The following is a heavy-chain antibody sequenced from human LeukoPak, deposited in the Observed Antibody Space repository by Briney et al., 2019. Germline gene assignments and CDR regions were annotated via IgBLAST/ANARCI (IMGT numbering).Heavy chain of an antibody. V-gene: IGHV3-15*01. CDR3: TTALTMIVVVIDFDY. J-gene: IGHJ4*02. CDR2: IKSKTDGGTT. D-gene: IGHD3-22*01. CDR1: GFTFSNAW. Sequence: GGSLRLSCAASGFTFSNAWMSWVRQAPGKGLEWVGRIKSKTDGGTTDYAAPVKGRFTISRDDSKNTLYLQMNSLKTEDTAVYYCTTALTMIVVVIDFDYWGQGTLVTVSS.